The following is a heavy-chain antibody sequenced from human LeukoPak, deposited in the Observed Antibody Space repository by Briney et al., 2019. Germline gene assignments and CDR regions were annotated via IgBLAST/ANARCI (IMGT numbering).Heavy chain of an antibody. J-gene: IGHJ4*02. Sequence: GGSLRLSCAASEFTFSSYWMHWVRQAPGKGLVGVSRINNDGRSASYADSVKGRFTISRDNTKNTLYLQMNSLRAEDTAVYFCARGTSTALDYWGQGTLVTVSS. CDR3: ARGTSTALDY. CDR2: INNDGRSA. D-gene: IGHD5/OR15-5a*01. V-gene: IGHV3-74*01. CDR1: EFTFSSYW.